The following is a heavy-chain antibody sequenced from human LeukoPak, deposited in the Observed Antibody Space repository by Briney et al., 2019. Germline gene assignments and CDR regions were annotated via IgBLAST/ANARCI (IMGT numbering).Heavy chain of an antibody. CDR2: ISGYNGNT. CDR3: GRSQEGLYSGSSLDY. V-gene: IGHV1-18*01. D-gene: IGHD1-26*01. J-gene: IGHJ4*02. Sequence: GASVKVSCKASGYTFSDYGISWVRQAPRQGLEWMGWISGYNGNTNYAQKLQGRVTMTTDTSTRTAYMELRSLKSDDTAVYYCGRSQEGLYSGSSLDYWGQGTLVIVSS. CDR1: GYTFSDYG.